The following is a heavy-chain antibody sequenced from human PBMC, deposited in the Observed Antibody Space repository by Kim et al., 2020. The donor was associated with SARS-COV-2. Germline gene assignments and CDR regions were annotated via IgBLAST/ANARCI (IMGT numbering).Heavy chain of an antibody. D-gene: IGHD3-10*01. Sequence: ASVEVSCKASGYTFTSYAMHWVRQAPGQRLEWMGWINAGNGNTKYSQKFQGRVTITRDTSASTAYMELSSLRSEDTAVYYCARGLLWFGELLSGFDYWGQGTLVTVSS. CDR1: GYTFTSYA. CDR2: INAGNGNT. V-gene: IGHV1-3*01. CDR3: ARGLLWFGELLSGFDY. J-gene: IGHJ4*02.